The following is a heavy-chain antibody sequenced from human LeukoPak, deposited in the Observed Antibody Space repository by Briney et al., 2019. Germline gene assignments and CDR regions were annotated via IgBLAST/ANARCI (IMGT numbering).Heavy chain of an antibody. Sequence: SEPLSLTCAVSGGSISSGGYSGSWIRQPPGQGLGWIGYIYHSGSTYYNPSLKSRVTISVDRSKNQFSLKLSSVTAADTAVYYCARGEGGYDSPFDYWGQGTLVTVSS. V-gene: IGHV4-30-2*01. CDR2: IYHSGST. CDR1: GGSISSGGYS. J-gene: IGHJ4*02. D-gene: IGHD5-12*01. CDR3: ARGEGGYDSPFDY.